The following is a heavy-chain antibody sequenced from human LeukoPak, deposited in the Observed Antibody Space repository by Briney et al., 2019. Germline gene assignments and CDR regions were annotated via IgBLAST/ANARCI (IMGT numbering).Heavy chain of an antibody. CDR3: LSDLCGRDDQ. J-gene: IGHJ5*02. D-gene: IGHD1-1*01. Sequence: GGSLRLSCAASGFTFSSYCMNWVRHAPGKGLEWVSRMDTDSRAIDYADSVKGRFTISRDNAKGTLYLQMSSLRDEDTAVYYCLSDLCGRDDQWGRGTLVSVSS. CDR2: MDTDSRAI. V-gene: IGHV3-74*01. CDR1: GFTFSSYC.